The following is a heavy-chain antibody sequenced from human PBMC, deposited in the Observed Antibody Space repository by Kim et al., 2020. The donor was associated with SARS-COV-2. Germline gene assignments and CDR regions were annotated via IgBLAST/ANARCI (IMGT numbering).Heavy chain of an antibody. J-gene: IGHJ5*02. D-gene: IGHD5-18*01. V-gene: IGHV3-23*01. Sequence: YYADSVKGRFTISRDKSQNPLYLQMNSLRAEDTAVYYCAKEVAAMAPGSWRQGTLVTVSS. CDR3: AKEVAAMAPGS.